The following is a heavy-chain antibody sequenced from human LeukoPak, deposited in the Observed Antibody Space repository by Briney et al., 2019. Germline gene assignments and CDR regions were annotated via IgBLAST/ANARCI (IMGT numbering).Heavy chain of an antibody. V-gene: IGHV4-39*01. CDR2: IYYSGST. D-gene: IGHD3-9*01. J-gene: IGHJ6*02. Sequence: SETLSLTCTVSGGSISSSSYYWGWIRQPPGKGLEWIGSIYYSGSTYCNPSLKSRVTISVDTSKNQFSLKLSSVTAADTAVYYCANDDILTGYYYYGMDVWGQGTTVTVSS. CDR3: ANDDILTGYYYYGMDV. CDR1: GGSISSSSYY.